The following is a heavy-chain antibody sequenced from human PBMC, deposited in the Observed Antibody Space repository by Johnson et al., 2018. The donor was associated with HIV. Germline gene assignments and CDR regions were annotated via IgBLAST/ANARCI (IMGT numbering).Heavy chain of an antibody. CDR1: GFTFSDYY. Sequence: QVQLVESGGGLVKPGGSLRLSCAASGFTFSDYYMIWIRQAPGKGLEWLSYITSSGTSSYYADSVKGRLTISRDNAKNSLYLQMNSLRAEDTAVYYCASFSQPRAYDYALGSDAFDMWGQGTMVTVSS. J-gene: IGHJ3*02. CDR2: ITSSGTSS. V-gene: IGHV3-11*04. CDR3: ASFSQPRAYDYALGSDAFDM. D-gene: IGHD3-16*01.